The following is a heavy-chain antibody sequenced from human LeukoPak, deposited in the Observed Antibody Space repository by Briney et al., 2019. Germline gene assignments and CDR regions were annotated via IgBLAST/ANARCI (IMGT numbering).Heavy chain of an antibody. D-gene: IGHD3-3*01. J-gene: IGHJ3*02. CDR3: ARSERRYDFWSGYPREAFDI. Sequence: ASVKVSCKASGYTFTSYGISWVRQAPGQGLEWMGWISGYNGNTNYAQKFQGRVTITRNTSISTAYMELSSLRSEDTAVYYCARSERRYDFWSGYPREAFDIWGQGTMVTVSS. CDR2: ISGYNGNT. CDR1: GYTFTSYG. V-gene: IGHV1-18*01.